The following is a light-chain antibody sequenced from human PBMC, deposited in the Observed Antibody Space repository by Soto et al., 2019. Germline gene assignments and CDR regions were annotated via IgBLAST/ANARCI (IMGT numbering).Light chain of an antibody. V-gene: IGKV1-39*01. CDR1: QNIDNY. CDR3: QESYSTPAVS. J-gene: IGKJ4*01. CDR2: ATS. Sequence: DIQMTQSPYSLSASLGDSVTLTCRASQNIDNYLNWYQHKPGKAPKLLIYATSTLQSGVPARFSGSGSGTEFTLTISTLQAEDFATYFCQESYSTPAVSFGGGTKVDIK.